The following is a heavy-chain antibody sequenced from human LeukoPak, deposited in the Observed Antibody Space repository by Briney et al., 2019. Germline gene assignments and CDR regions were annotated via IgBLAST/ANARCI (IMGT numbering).Heavy chain of an antibody. D-gene: IGHD2-15*01. CDR1: GFTFSSYG. V-gene: IGHV3-30*03. CDR2: ISYDGSNK. J-gene: IGHJ4*02. Sequence: GGSLRLSCAASGFTFSSYGMHWVRQAPGKGLEWVAVISYDGSNKYYADSVKGRFTISRDNSKNTLYLQMNSLRAEDTAVYYCARDSIASGAGYWGQGTLVTVSS. CDR3: ARDSIASGAGY.